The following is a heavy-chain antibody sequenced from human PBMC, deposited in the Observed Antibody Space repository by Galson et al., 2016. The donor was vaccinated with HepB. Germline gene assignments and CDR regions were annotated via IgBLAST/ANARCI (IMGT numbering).Heavy chain of an antibody. CDR2: IWYEGGKK. V-gene: IGHV3-33*01. Sequence: SLRLSCAASGFTFSSYGMHWVRQAPGKGLERVAIIWYEGGKKYYADSVKGRFTISRDNSKNTLYLQMNSLRAENTAVYYCARDRRVFGVLIIPDYWGQGTLVTVSS. J-gene: IGHJ4*02. CDR3: ARDRRVFGVLIIPDY. D-gene: IGHD3-3*01. CDR1: GFTFSSYG.